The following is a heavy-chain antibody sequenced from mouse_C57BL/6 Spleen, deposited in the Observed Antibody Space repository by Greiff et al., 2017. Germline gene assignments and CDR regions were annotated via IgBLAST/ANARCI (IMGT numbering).Heavy chain of an antibody. J-gene: IGHJ3*01. CDR1: GYSITSGYY. Sequence: VKLQESGPGLVKPSQSLSLTCSVTGYSITSGYYWNWIRQFPGNKLEWMGYISYDGSNNYNPSLKNRISITRDTSKNQFFLKLNSVTTEDTATYYCARGGVPAWFAYWGQGTLVTVSA. CDR2: ISYDGSN. V-gene: IGHV3-6*01. CDR3: ARGGVPAWFAY.